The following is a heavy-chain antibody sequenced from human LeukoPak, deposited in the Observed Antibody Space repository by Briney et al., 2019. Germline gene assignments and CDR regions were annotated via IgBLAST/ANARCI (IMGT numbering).Heavy chain of an antibody. D-gene: IGHD1-26*01. CDR2: ITSSSTSI. CDR1: GFAFSTYS. Sequence: AGGSLRLSCAASGFAFSTYSMNWARQAPGKGLEWVSSITSSSTSIYYADSVKGRFTISRDNAKSSLYLQMNSLRAEDTAVYYCARVTAGTYYKGLGSFDSWGQGAQVTVSS. V-gene: IGHV3-21*01. J-gene: IGHJ4*02. CDR3: ARVTAGTYYKGLGSFDS.